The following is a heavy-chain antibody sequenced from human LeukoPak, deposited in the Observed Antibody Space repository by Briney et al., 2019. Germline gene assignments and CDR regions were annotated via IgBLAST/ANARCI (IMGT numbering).Heavy chain of an antibody. CDR1: GGSISSYY. CDR3: ARESYYYDSSGSLDYGMDV. V-gene: IGHV4-4*07. Sequence: PSETLSLTCTVSGGSISSYYWSWTRQPAGKGLEWIGRIYTSGSTNYNPSLKSRVTMSVDTSKNQFSLKLSSVTAADTAVYYCARESYYYDSSGSLDYGMDVWGQGTTVTVSS. D-gene: IGHD3-22*01. CDR2: IYTSGST. J-gene: IGHJ6*02.